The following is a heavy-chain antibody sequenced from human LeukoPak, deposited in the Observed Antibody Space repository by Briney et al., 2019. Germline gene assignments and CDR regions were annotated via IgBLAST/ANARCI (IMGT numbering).Heavy chain of an antibody. J-gene: IGHJ4*02. Sequence: ASVKVSCKASGYTFTGYYMHWVQQAPGQGLEWMGWINPNSGGTNYAQKFQGRVTMTRDTSISTDYMELSRLRSDDTAVYYCARVNPTTSYYDFWSGYYEIDYWGQGTLVTVSS. CDR1: GYTFTGYY. D-gene: IGHD3-3*01. CDR3: ARVNPTTSYYDFWSGYYEIDY. CDR2: INPNSGGT. V-gene: IGHV1-2*02.